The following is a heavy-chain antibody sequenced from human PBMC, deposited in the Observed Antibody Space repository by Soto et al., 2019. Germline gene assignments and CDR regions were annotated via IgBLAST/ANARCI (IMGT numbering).Heavy chain of an antibody. CDR1: GYTFTSYA. J-gene: IGHJ6*02. Sequence: GASVKVSCKASGYTFTSYAMHWVRQAPGQRLEWMRWINAGNGNTKYSQKFQGRVTITRDTSASTAYMELSSLRSEDTAVYYCARWYSSGWGDYYYYYGMDVWGQGTTVTVSS. V-gene: IGHV1-3*01. D-gene: IGHD6-19*01. CDR2: INAGNGNT. CDR3: ARWYSSGWGDYYYYYGMDV.